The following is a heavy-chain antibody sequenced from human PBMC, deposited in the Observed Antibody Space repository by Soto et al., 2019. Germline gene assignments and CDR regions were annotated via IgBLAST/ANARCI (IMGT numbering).Heavy chain of an antibody. Sequence: LSLTCTVSGDSISTADYYWNWIRQPPGKGLEWIGYIYYSGNTYYIPSLKSRVTISVDTSKNQISLKLNSVTAADTAGYYCARGIYSTSSFFDSWGQGRLVTVSS. D-gene: IGHD6-6*01. V-gene: IGHV4-30-4*01. CDR2: IYYSGNT. CDR3: ARGIYSTSSFFDS. J-gene: IGHJ4*02. CDR1: GDSISTADYY.